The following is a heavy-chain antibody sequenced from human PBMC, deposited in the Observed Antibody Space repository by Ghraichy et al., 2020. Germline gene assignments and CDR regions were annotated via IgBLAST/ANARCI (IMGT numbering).Heavy chain of an antibody. J-gene: IGHJ6*02. V-gene: IGHV4-39*01. CDR2: IYYSGRT. CDR1: GGSMSSSSYC. Sequence: SKTLSLTCTVSGGSMSSSSYCWGWIRQPPGKGLEWIGTIYYSGRTYYNPSLKSRVTMSVDMSKNQFSLKLSSVTAADTAVFYCARHGSGDYGVPSSYYYGMDVWGQGTAVTVSS. D-gene: IGHD4-17*01. CDR3: ARHGSGDYGVPSSYYYGMDV.